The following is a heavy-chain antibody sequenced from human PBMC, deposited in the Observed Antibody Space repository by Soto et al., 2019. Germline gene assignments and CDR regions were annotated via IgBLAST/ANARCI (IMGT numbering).Heavy chain of an antibody. V-gene: IGHV3-23*01. CDR3: AKNRNTGVAGTSCWFGP. CDR1: GFTFSKYD. J-gene: IGHJ5*02. CDR2: ISVSGDTT. D-gene: IGHD6-19*01. Sequence: EGQLLESGGGLLQPGGSLRLSCAASGFTFSKYDMSWVRQAPGKWLEWVSAISVSGDTTYYADSVKGRVTISRDKSKNTLYLQMNALRDEDTAVYYCAKNRNTGVAGTSCWFGPWGQGTLVTVSS.